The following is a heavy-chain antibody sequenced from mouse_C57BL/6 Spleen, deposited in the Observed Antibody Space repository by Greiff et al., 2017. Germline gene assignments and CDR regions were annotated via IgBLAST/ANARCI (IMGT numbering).Heavy chain of an antibody. D-gene: IGHD2-4*01. CDR1: GYTFTSYW. CDR3: ARYPFSYYDYDGNWYFDV. V-gene: IGHV1-72*01. J-gene: IGHJ1*03. CDR2: IDPNSGGT. Sequence: VQLQQPGAELVKPGASVKLSCKASGYTFTSYWMHWVKQRPGRGLEWIGRIDPNSGGTKYNEKFKSKATLTVDKPSSTAYMQLSSLTSEDSAVYYCARYPFSYYDYDGNWYFDVWGTGTTVTVSS.